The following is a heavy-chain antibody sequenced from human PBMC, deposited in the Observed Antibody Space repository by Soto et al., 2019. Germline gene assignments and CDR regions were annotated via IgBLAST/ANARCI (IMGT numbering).Heavy chain of an antibody. CDR2: IKQDGSEK. V-gene: IGHV3-7*01. CDR3: VSELTAAPAAFDI. J-gene: IGHJ3*02. D-gene: IGHD2-2*01. Sequence: GGSLRLSCAASGFTFSSYWMSWVRQAPGKGLEWVANIKQDGSEKYYVDSVKGRFTISRDNAKNSLYLQMNSLRADDTAVYYCVSELTAAPAAFDIWGQGTMVTVSS. CDR1: GFTFSSYW.